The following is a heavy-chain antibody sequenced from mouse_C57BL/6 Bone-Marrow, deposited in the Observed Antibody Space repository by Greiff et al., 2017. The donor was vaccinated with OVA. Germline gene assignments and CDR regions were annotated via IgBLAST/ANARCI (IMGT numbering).Heavy chain of an antibody. J-gene: IGHJ4*01. CDR2: IYPGSGST. D-gene: IGHD2-5*01. Sequence: QVQLQQPGAELVKPGASVKMSCKASGYTFTSYWITWVKQRPGQGLEWIGDIYPGSGSTNYNEKFKSKATLTVDTSSSTAYMQLSSLTSEDSAVYYCTIKTSTIVKYYAMDYWGQGTSVTVSS. CDR3: TIKTSTIVKYYAMDY. V-gene: IGHV1-55*01. CDR1: GYTFTSYW.